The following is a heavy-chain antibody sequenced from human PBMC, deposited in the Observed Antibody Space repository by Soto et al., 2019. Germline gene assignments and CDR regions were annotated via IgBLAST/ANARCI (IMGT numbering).Heavy chain of an antibody. CDR1: GYSFTSYW. CDR2: TYPGDSDT. V-gene: IGHV5-51*01. J-gene: IGHJ6*02. Sequence: SGESLKISCKGSGYSFTSYWIGWVRQMPGKGLEWMGITYPGDSDTRYSPSFQGQVTISADKSISTAYLQWSSLKASDTAMYYCARGASGYCSGGSCHAKAPYYYYGMDVWGQGTTVTVS. CDR3: ARGASGYCSGGSCHAKAPYYYYGMDV. D-gene: IGHD2-15*01.